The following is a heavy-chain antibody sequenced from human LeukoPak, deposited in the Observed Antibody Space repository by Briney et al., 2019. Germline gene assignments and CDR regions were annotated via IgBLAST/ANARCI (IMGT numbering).Heavy chain of an antibody. CDR3: AKDQIRRYYDSSH. CDR1: GFTFSSYW. V-gene: IGHV3-7*01. Sequence: PGGSLRLSCAASGFTFSSYWMSWVRQAPGKGLEWVANIKQDGSEKYYVDSVKGRFTISRDNAKNSLYLQMNSLRAEDTAVYYCAKDQIRRYYDSSHWGQGTLVTVSS. D-gene: IGHD3-22*01. J-gene: IGHJ4*02. CDR2: IKQDGSEK.